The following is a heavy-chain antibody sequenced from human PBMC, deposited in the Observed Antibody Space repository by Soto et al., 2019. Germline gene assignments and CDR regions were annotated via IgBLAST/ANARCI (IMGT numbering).Heavy chain of an antibody. CDR1: GFTFSNYA. J-gene: IGHJ4*02. CDR2: IRETGNT. Sequence: EVQILQSGGGLEQPGGSLRLSCAASGFTFSNYAMSWIRQAPGKGLEWVSTIRETGNTYYAVSGRGRCATSRDNSQNSLYLQRSSLRADDTAVYYCAKQQMGVRRAPDYGGQGTVVSVSS. V-gene: IGHV3-23*01. D-gene: IGHD1-26*01. CDR3: AKQQMGVRRAPDY.